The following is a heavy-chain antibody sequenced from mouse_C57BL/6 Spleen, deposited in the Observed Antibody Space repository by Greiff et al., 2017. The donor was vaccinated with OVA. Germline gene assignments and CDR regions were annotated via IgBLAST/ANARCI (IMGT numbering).Heavy chain of an antibody. Sequence: LVESGAELVRPGASVTLSCKASGYTFTDYEMHWVKQTPVHGLEWIGAIDPETGGTAYNQKFKGKAILTADKSSSTAYMELRSLTSEDSAVYYCTRNYDYDGNYFDYWGQGTTLTVSS. CDR2: IDPETGGT. CDR1: GYTFTDYE. D-gene: IGHD2-4*01. CDR3: TRNYDYDGNYFDY. J-gene: IGHJ2*01. V-gene: IGHV1-15*01.